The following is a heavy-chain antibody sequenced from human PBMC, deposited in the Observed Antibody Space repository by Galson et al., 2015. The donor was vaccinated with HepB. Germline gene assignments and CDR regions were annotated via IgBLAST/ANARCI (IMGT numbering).Heavy chain of an antibody. Sequence: SLRLSCAASGFTFSSYAMHWVRQAPGKGLEWVAVISYDGSNKYYADSVKGRFTISRDNSKNTLYLQMNSLRAEDTAVYYCAGRYSSSWCSVCGAFDIWGQGTMVTVSS. V-gene: IGHV3-30-3*01. J-gene: IGHJ3*02. CDR3: AGRYSSSWCSVCGAFDI. CDR1: GFTFSSYA. CDR2: ISYDGSNK. D-gene: IGHD6-13*01.